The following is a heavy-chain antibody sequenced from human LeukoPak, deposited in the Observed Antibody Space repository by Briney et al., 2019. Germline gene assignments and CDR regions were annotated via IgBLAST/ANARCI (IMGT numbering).Heavy chain of an antibody. CDR1: GYTFTSYG. J-gene: IGHJ4*02. Sequence: GASVKVSCKASGYTFTSYGISWVRQAPGQGLEWMGWISAYNGNTNYAQKLQGRFTMTTDTSTSTAYMELRSLRSDDTAVYDCARDLRAYYYDSSGYRLFDYWGQGTLVTVSS. CDR2: ISAYNGNT. D-gene: IGHD3-22*01. CDR3: ARDLRAYYYDSSGYRLFDY. V-gene: IGHV1-18*01.